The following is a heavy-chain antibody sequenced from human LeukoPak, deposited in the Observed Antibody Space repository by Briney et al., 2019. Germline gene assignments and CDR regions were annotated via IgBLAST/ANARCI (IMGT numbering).Heavy chain of an antibody. Sequence: SQTLSLTCTVSGGSISSGGYYWSWIRQHPGKGLEWIGYIYYSGSAYYNPSLKSRVTISVDTSENQFPLKLSSVTAADTAVYYCARVNYGSATKEDYWGQGTLVTVSS. J-gene: IGHJ4*02. CDR1: GGSISSGGYY. D-gene: IGHD3-10*01. CDR3: ARVNYGSATKEDY. V-gene: IGHV4-31*03. CDR2: IYYSGSA.